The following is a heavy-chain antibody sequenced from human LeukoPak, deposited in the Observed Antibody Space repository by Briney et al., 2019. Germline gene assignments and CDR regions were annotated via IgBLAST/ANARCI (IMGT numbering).Heavy chain of an antibody. CDR2: INHSGST. CDR3: ARGGNMVRY. Sequence: PSETLSLTCAVYGGSFSGYYWSWIRQPPGKGLEWIGEINHSGSTNYNPSLKSRVTISVDTSKNQFSLKLSSVTAADTAVYYCARGGNMVRYWGQGTLVTVSS. CDR1: GGSFSGYY. J-gene: IGHJ4*02. V-gene: IGHV4-34*01. D-gene: IGHD3-10*01.